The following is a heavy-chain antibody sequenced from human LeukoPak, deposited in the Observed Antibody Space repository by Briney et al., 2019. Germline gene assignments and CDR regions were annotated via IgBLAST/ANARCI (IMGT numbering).Heavy chain of an antibody. CDR3: ARDNGHKSVDY. J-gene: IGHJ4*02. CDR2: IGAYNGNT. V-gene: IGHV1-18*01. CDR1: GYTFSSYG. Sequence: GASVKVSCKASGYTFSSYGISWLRQAPGQGLEWMGWIGAYNGNTNYAQKFQGRVTMTTDTSTSTLYMEVRSLRSDDTAVYYCARDNGHKSVDYWGQGTLVTVSS. D-gene: IGHD2-21*01.